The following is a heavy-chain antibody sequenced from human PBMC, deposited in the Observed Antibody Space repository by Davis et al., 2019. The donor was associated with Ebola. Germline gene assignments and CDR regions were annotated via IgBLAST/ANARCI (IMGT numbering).Heavy chain of an antibody. Sequence: PSETLSLTCTVSGGSISSYYWSWIRQPPGKGLEWIGYIYYSGSTNYNPSLKSRVTISVDTSKNQFSLKLSSVTAADTAVYYCARLYRGSWFDPWGQGTLVTVSS. CDR3: ARLYRGSWFDP. CDR1: GGSISSYY. V-gene: IGHV4-59*08. J-gene: IGHJ5*02. CDR2: IYYSGST. D-gene: IGHD2-8*01.